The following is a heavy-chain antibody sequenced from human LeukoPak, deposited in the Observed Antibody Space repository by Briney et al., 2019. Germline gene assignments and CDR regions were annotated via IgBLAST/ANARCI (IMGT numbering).Heavy chain of an antibody. CDR2: IYYSGST. CDR3: ARGGGYYKNFDY. V-gene: IGHV4-59*01. J-gene: IGHJ4*02. Sequence: SETLSLTCTVSGDSISPYYWSWIRQPPGKGLEWIGYIYYSGSTNYNPSLKSRVTISVDTSKNQFSLKLSSVTAADTAVYYCARGGGYYKNFDYWGRGPLVTVSS. CDR1: GDSISPYY. D-gene: IGHD3-22*01.